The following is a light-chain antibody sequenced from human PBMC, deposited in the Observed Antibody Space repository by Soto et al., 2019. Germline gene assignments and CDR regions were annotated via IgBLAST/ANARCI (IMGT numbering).Light chain of an antibody. Sequence: QSALTQPASVSGSPGQSITISCTGTRSDVGTYNLVSWYQQHPGKAPKLMIYEGSKRPSGVSHRFSGSKSGNTASLTISGLQAEDEADYYCCSYAGSSNVVFGGGTKVTVL. CDR3: CSYAGSSNVV. CDR2: EGS. V-gene: IGLV2-23*01. CDR1: RSDVGTYNL. J-gene: IGLJ2*01.